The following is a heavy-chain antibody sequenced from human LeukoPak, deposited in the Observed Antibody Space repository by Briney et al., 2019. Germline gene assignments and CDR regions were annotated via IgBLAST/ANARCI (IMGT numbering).Heavy chain of an antibody. V-gene: IGHV4-34*01. CDR2: INHSGST. Sequence: SETLSLTCAVYGGSFSGYYWSWIRQPPGKGLEWIGEINHSGSTNYNPSLKSRVTISVDTSKNQFSLKLSSVTAADTAVYYCARGGYYDFWSGPHYYYYGMDVWGQGTTVTVSS. CDR3: ARGGYYDFWSGPHYYYYGMDV. D-gene: IGHD3-3*01. J-gene: IGHJ6*02. CDR1: GGSFSGYY.